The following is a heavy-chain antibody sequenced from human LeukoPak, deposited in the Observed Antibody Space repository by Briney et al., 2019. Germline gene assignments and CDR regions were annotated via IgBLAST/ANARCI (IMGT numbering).Heavy chain of an antibody. V-gene: IGHV4-39*01. J-gene: IGHJ4*02. CDR3: ARFLGYCSGGSCSNDY. D-gene: IGHD2-15*01. CDR1: GGSISSSSYY. Sequence: PSETLSLTCTVSGGSISSSSYYWGWIRQPPGKGLEWIGSIYYSGSTYYNPSLKSRVTISVDTSKNQFSLKLSSVTAADTAVYYCARFLGYCSGGSCSNDYWGQGTLVTVSS. CDR2: IYYSGST.